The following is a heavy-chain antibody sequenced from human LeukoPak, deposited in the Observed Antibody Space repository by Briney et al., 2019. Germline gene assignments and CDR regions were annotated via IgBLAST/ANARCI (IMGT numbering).Heavy chain of an antibody. CDR2: ISHVGST. D-gene: IGHD6-13*01. CDR1: GDSISNGNW. J-gene: IGHJ4*02. CDR3: TRSSGWWSLDY. V-gene: IGHV4-4*02. Sequence: SETLSLTCTVSGDSISNGNWWNWVRLPPGKGLDWIGEISHVGSTKYSPSLKDRVTISKDNSKNQFSLKLNSVAAADTATYYCTRSSGWWSLDYWGQGALVTVSS.